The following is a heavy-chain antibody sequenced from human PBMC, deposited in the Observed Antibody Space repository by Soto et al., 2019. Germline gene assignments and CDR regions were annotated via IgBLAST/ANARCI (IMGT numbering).Heavy chain of an antibody. V-gene: IGHV4-39*01. CDR3: ARLTVAGTGGY. J-gene: IGHJ4*02. CDR2: IYYSGNT. D-gene: IGHD6-19*01. CDR1: GGSISSSSYY. Sequence: QLQLQESGPGLVKPSETLSLTCTVSGGSISSSSYYWGWIRQPPGKGLEWIGSIYYSGNTYYNPSLKSRVTISVDTSKNQFSLKLSSVTAADTAVYYCARLTVAGTGGYWGQGTLVTVSS.